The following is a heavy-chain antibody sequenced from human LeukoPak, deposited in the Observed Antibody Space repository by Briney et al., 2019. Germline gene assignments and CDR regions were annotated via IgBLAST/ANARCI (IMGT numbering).Heavy chain of an antibody. Sequence: GGSLRLSCAASGFTLSSYWMSWVRQAPGKGLEWVANIKQDGSEKYYVDSVKGRFTISRDNAKKSLYLQMNSLRAEDTAVYYCAREIYCGGDCYYYFDYWGQGTLVTVSS. CDR3: AREIYCGGDCYYYFDY. J-gene: IGHJ4*02. CDR2: IKQDGSEK. D-gene: IGHD2-21*02. V-gene: IGHV3-7*01. CDR1: GFTLSSYW.